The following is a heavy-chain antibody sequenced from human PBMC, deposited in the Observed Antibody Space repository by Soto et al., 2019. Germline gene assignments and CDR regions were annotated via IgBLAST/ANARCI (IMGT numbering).Heavy chain of an antibody. V-gene: IGHV1-69*13. D-gene: IGHD3-22*01. CDR1: GGTFSSYA. J-gene: IGHJ4*02. Sequence: ASVKVSCKASGGTFSSYAISWVRQAPGQGLEWMGGIIPIFGTANYAQKFQGRVTITADESTSTAYMELSSLRSEDTAVYYCARALNYYDSSGSPFDYWGQGTLVTAPQ. CDR2: IIPIFGTA. CDR3: ARALNYYDSSGSPFDY.